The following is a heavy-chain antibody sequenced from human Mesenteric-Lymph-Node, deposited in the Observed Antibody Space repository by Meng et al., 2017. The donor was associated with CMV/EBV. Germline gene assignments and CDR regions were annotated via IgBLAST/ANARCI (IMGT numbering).Heavy chain of an antibody. V-gene: IGHV4-31*03. Sequence: LTCTVSGGSISSGSYCWSWIRQHPGKGLEWIGYIYYSGSTYYNPSLKSRVTISVDTSKNQFSLKLSSVTAADTAVYYCARDSNYWFDPWGQGTLVTVSS. J-gene: IGHJ5*02. CDR2: IYYSGST. CDR1: GGSISSGSYC. D-gene: IGHD4-11*01. CDR3: ARDSNYWFDP.